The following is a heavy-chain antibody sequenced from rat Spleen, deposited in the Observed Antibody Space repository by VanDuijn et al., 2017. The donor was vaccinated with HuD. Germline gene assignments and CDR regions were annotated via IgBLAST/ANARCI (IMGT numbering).Heavy chain of an antibody. J-gene: IGHJ3*01. V-gene: IGHV1-32*01. CDR3: ARQESDPYYYSGDHWFAY. CDR1: GYTFTDHY. CDR2: IGPTHGDT. Sequence: QVQLQQSRAELVRPAASVTLTCTASGYTFTDHYLHWVKQSPSQGLEWIGWIGPTHGDTSYALKFKGKATMTVDKSASTTYLQLSSLTSEDSAVYYCARQESDPYYYSGDHWFAYWGQGTLVTVSS. D-gene: IGHD1-1*01.